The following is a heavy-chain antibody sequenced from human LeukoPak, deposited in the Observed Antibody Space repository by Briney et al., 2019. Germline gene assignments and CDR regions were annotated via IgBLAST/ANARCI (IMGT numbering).Heavy chain of an antibody. CDR2: IHPSSGAT. Sequence: GASVTVSCLTCPYTFHNYYMHWVRQPPGHGLEWLGWIHPSSGATNDAQKFQGMVTMSRDTSINTDYMELSSLTSDDTAVYYCASGSSTDFWGQGTLVTVSS. J-gene: IGHJ4*02. CDR3: ASGSSTDF. CDR1: PYTFHNYY. D-gene: IGHD6-6*01. V-gene: IGHV1-2*02.